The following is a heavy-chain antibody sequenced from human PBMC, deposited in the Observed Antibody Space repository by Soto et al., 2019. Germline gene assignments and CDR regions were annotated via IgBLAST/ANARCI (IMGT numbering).Heavy chain of an antibody. V-gene: IGHV3-66*01. D-gene: IGHD3-10*01. CDR3: SRDPPGLGSYSYDH. CDR2: IGTTDGT. CDR1: GFTVSSNF. J-gene: IGHJ4*02. Sequence: EVQLVESGGGLVQPGGSLRLSCAASGFTVSSNFMSWFRQPPGKGLEWISVIGTTDGTYYAGSVKGRFTISTDNFKNTLYLQKNSRRAEDTAVYFCSRDPPGLGSYSYDHWGQGTLVTVSS.